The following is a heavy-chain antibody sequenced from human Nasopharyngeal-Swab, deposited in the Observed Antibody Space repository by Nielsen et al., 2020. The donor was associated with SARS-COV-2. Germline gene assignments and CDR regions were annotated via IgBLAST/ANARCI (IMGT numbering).Heavy chain of an antibody. D-gene: IGHD5-24*01. CDR2: IYYRGTT. J-gene: IGHJ4*02. CDR3: ARVRDNGYYFDS. V-gene: IGHV4-30-4*01. Sequence: SETLSLTCTVSGGSISSRAYYWSWIRQSPGKGLDWIGYIYYRGTTDYNPTLQSRVAMSVDTSKNEFSLKVMSVTASDTATYYCARVRDNGYYFDSWGQGTLVTVSS. CDR1: GGSISSRAYY.